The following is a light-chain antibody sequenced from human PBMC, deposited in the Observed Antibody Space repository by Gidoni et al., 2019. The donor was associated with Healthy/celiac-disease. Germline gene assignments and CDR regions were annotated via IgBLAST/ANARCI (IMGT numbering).Light chain of an antibody. V-gene: IGKV3-15*01. J-gene: IGKJ4*01. CDR2: GAS. Sequence: EIVMTQSPATLSVSPGGRTTLSCRASHSVSSNLAWYQQKPGQAPRLVIFGASIGATGIPARFSGSGSGTEFTLTISSLQSEDFAVYYCQQNNNWPLTFGGGTKVEIE. CDR3: QQNNNWPLT. CDR1: HSVSSN.